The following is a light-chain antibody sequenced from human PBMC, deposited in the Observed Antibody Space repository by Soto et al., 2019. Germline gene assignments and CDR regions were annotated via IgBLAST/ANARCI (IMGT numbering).Light chain of an antibody. Sequence: EVVMTQSPATLSVSPGERASLSCRASETVATNLAWYQQKPGQAPRLLISGASTRATGIPARFSGSGSGTEFTLTISSLQSEDFAVYFCQQYNIWPQTFGQGTKVDIK. CDR1: ETVATN. CDR2: GAS. J-gene: IGKJ1*01. CDR3: QQYNIWPQT. V-gene: IGKV3-15*01.